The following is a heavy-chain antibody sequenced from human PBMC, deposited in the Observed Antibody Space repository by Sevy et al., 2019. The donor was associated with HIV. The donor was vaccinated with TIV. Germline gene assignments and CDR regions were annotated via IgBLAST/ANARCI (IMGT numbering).Heavy chain of an antibody. CDR2: FDPEDGET. Sequence: ASVKVSCKVSGYTLTELSMHWVRQAPGKGLEGMGGFDPEDGETIYAQKFQGRVTMTEDKSTDTAYMELSSLRSEDTAVYYCATFHTEGATSGWGQGTLVTVSS. V-gene: IGHV1-24*01. CDR1: GYTLTELS. D-gene: IGHD1-26*01. CDR3: ATFHTEGATSG. J-gene: IGHJ4*02.